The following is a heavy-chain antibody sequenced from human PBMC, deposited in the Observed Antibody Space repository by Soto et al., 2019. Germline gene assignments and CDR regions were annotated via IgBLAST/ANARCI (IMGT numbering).Heavy chain of an antibody. D-gene: IGHD3-10*01. Sequence: QVQLQQWGAGLLKPSETLSLTCAVYVGSFSGYYWSWIRQPPGKGLEWIGEINHSGSTNYNPSLRSRVTISVDTSKNQFSLKLSSVTAADTAVYYCARARGFGAPLYYYYYYMDVWGKGTTVTVSS. J-gene: IGHJ6*03. V-gene: IGHV4-34*01. CDR3: ARARGFGAPLYYYYYYMDV. CDR2: INHSGST. CDR1: VGSFSGYY.